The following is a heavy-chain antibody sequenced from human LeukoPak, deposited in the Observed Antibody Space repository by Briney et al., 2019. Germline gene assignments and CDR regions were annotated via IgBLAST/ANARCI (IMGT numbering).Heavy chain of an antibody. D-gene: IGHD3-22*01. J-gene: IGHJ1*01. V-gene: IGHV4-59*01. CDR1: GGSISSYY. CDR3: ARDGSGYYYAEYFQH. Sequence: KPSETLSLTCTVSGGSISSYYWSWIRQPPGKGLEWIGYIYYSGSTNYNPSLKSRVTISVDTSKNQFSLKLSSVTAADTAVYYCARDGSGYYYAEYFQHWGQGTLVTVSS. CDR2: IYYSGST.